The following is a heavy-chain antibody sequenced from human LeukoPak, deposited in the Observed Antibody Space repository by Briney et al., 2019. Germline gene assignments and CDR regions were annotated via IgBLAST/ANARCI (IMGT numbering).Heavy chain of an antibody. V-gene: IGHV3-53*01. CDR3: ARSSGIEAHEIDS. CDR2: IYSGGLT. J-gene: IGHJ4*02. D-gene: IGHD6-6*01. Sequence: GGSLRLSCAASGFTVSSNYMSWVRQAPGKGLEWVSVIYSGGLTYYADSARGRFTISRDNSRNTLYLQMNSLRAEDTAVYYCARSSGIEAHEIDSWGQGTLVTVSS. CDR1: GFTVSSNY.